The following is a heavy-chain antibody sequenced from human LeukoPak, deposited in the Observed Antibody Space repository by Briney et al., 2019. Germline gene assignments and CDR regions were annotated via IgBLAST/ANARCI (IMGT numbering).Heavy chain of an antibody. V-gene: IGHV1-2*02. CDR2: INPNSGGT. Sequence: ASVKVSCKASGYTFTGYYMHWVRQAPGQGLEWMGWINPNSGGTNYAQKFQGRVTMTRDTSISTAYMELSRLRSDDTAVYYCARDLAGYCSGGSCSLPDTAMPKDASDIWGQGTMVTVSS. CDR1: GYTFTGYY. J-gene: IGHJ3*02. D-gene: IGHD2-15*01. CDR3: ARDLAGYCSGGSCSLPDTAMPKDASDI.